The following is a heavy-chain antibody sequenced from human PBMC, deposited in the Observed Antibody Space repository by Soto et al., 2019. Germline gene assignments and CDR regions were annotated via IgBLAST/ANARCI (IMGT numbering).Heavy chain of an antibody. Sequence: QVQLVQSGAEVKKPGSSVKVSCKASGGTFSSYTISWVRQAPGQGLEWMGRIIPILGIANYAQKFQGRVTITADKSTSTAYMELSSLRSEDTAVYYCARGGFGELWYYYYGMDVWGQGTTVTVSS. V-gene: IGHV1-69*02. D-gene: IGHD3-10*01. CDR2: IIPILGIA. CDR3: ARGGFGELWYYYYGMDV. J-gene: IGHJ6*02. CDR1: GGTFSSYT.